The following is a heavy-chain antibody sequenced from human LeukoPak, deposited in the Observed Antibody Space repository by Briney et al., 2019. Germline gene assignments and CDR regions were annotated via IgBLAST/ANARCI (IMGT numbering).Heavy chain of an antibody. CDR1: GFTFSSYW. J-gene: IGHJ4*02. D-gene: IGHD3-22*01. Sequence: GGSLRLSCAASGFTFSSYWMSWVRQAPGKGLEWVANIKQDGSEKYYVDSVKGRFTISRDNAKNSLYLQMSSLRAEDTAVYYCARGPYYDSSGYSPSPYYFDYWGQGTLVTVSS. CDR2: IKQDGSEK. CDR3: ARGPYYDSSGYSPSPYYFDY. V-gene: IGHV3-7*01.